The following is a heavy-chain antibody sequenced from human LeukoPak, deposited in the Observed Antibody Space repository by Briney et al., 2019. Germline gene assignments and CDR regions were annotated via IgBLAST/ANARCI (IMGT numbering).Heavy chain of an antibody. CDR1: GGSISSYY. J-gene: IGHJ3*02. D-gene: IGHD6-19*01. CDR3: EAAVAGTGAFDI. Sequence: SETLSLTCTVSGGSISSYYWSWIRQPPGKGLEWIGYIYYSGSTNYNPSLKSRVTISVDTSKNQFSLKLSSVTAADTAVYYCEAAVAGTGAFDIWGQGTMVTVSS. V-gene: IGHV4-59*12. CDR2: IYYSGST.